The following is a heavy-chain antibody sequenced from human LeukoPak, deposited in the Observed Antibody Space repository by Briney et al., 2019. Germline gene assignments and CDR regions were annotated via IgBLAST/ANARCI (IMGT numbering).Heavy chain of an antibody. V-gene: IGHV4-39*01. CDR2: IYYSGST. Sequence: PSETLSLTCTVSGGSISSSSYYWGWIRQPPGKGLEWIGSIYYSGSTYYNPSLKSRVTISVDTSKNQFSLKLSSVTAADTAVYYCARHVRIAAAQRGSAIDYWGQGTLVTVSS. J-gene: IGHJ4*02. CDR1: GGSISSSSYY. D-gene: IGHD6-13*01. CDR3: ARHVRIAAAQRGSAIDY.